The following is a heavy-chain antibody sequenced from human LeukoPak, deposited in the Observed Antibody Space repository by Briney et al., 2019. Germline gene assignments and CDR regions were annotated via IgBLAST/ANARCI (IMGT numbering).Heavy chain of an antibody. V-gene: IGHV3-73*01. CDR3: AKFPHYDILTGYPY. J-gene: IGHJ4*02. CDR1: GFTFSGSV. D-gene: IGHD3-9*01. Sequence: GGSLRLSCAASGFTFSGSVLLWVRQASGRGLEWVGRIRSKADNDATAYAASVKGRFTISRDDSRNTAYLQMNSLRAEDTAVYYCAKFPHYDILTGYPYWGQGTLVTVSS. CDR2: IRSKADNDAT.